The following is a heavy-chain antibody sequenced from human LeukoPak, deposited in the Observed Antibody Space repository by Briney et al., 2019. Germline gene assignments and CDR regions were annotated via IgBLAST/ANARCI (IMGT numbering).Heavy chain of an antibody. D-gene: IGHD2-15*01. CDR2: IYYSGST. CDR3: ARVIRYCSGGSCAVDFDY. Sequence: SETLSLTCTVSGGSIISYYWSWIRQPPGKGLEWIGYIYYSGSTNYNPSLKRRVTTSVDTSKNQFSLKLSSVTAADTAVYYCARVIRYCSGGSCAVDFDYWGQGTLVTVSS. J-gene: IGHJ4*02. V-gene: IGHV4-59*01. CDR1: GGSIISYY.